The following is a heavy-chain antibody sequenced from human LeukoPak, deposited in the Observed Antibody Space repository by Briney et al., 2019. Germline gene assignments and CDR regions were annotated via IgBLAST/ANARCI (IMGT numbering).Heavy chain of an antibody. Sequence: GGSLRLSCAASRFTFSSYGMHWVRQAPGKGLEWVAFIRYDGGKKYYADSVKGRFTISRDNSKNTLYLQMNSLRAEDTAVYYCAKDDRRKATVPTNWFDPWGQGTLVTVSS. D-gene: IGHD1-26*01. V-gene: IGHV3-30*02. CDR2: IRYDGGKK. CDR3: AKDDRRKATVPTNWFDP. CDR1: RFTFSSYG. J-gene: IGHJ5*02.